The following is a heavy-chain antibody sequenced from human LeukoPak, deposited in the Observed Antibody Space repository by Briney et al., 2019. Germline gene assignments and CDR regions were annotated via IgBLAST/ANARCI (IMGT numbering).Heavy chain of an antibody. CDR3: TTEPPMDFFVVLPA. J-gene: IGHJ5*02. CDR2: IKSKTDGGTT. CDR1: GFTVSSNS. Sequence: GGSLRLSCTVSGFTVSSNSMSWVRQAPGKGLEWVGRIKSKTDGGTTDYAAPVKGRFTISRDDSKNTLYLQMNSLKTEDTAVYYCTTEPPMDFFVVLPAWAQGTLVTVSS. V-gene: IGHV3-15*01. D-gene: IGHD2-2*01.